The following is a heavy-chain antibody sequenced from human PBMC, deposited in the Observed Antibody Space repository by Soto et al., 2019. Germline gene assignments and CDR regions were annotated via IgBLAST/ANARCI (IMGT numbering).Heavy chain of an antibody. J-gene: IGHJ4*02. CDR3: ASRTSGWYFDY. CDR2: ISGSGGST. Sequence: TGGSLRLSCTASGFTFSSYSMNWVRQAPGKGLEWVSVISGSGGSTYYADSVEGRFTISRDNSKNTLYLQMNSLRAEDTAVYYCASRTSGWYFDYWGQGTLVTVSS. V-gene: IGHV3-23*01. CDR1: GFTFSSYS. D-gene: IGHD6-19*01.